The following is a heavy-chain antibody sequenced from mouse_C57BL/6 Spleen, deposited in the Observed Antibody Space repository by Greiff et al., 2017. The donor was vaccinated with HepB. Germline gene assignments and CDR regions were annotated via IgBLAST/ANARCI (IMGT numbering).Heavy chain of an antibody. CDR1: GFSLTSYG. D-gene: IGHD4-1*01. CDR2: IWGVGST. CDR3: ASGLGRGYFDV. V-gene: IGHV2-6*01. Sequence: VKLQESGPGLVAPSQSLSITCTVSGFSLTSYGVDWVRQSPGKGLEWLGVIWGVGSTNYNSALKSRLSISKDNSKSQVFLKMNSLQTDDTAMYYCASGLGRGYFDVWGTGTTVTVSS. J-gene: IGHJ1*03.